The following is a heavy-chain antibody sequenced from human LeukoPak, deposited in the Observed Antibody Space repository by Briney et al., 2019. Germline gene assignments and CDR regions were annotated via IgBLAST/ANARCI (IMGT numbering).Heavy chain of an antibody. V-gene: IGHV4-59*01. J-gene: IGHJ4*02. CDR3: ARGGSGSYRRPFDY. CDR2: IYYSGST. CDR1: GGSISGYH. Sequence: SETLSLTCSVSGGSISGYHWSWIRQPPGKGLEWIGYIYYSGSTYYNPSLQSRVTISVDTSKSQFSLKLSSVTAVDTAVYYCARGGSGSYRRPFDYWGQGTLVTVSS. D-gene: IGHD1-26*01.